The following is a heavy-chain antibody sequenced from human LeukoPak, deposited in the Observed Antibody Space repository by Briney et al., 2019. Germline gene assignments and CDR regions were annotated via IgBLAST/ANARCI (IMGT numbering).Heavy chain of an antibody. V-gene: IGHV1-2*02. CDR1: RYTFTDYY. Sequence: ASVKVSCKASRYTFTDYYMHWVRQAPGQGLEWMGWINPNSGGTNYAQKFQGRVTMTRDTSISTAYMELSRLRSDDTAVYYCARGSYDILTGYSQRLDYWGQGTLVTVSS. CDR3: ARGSYDILTGYSQRLDY. CDR2: INPNSGGT. D-gene: IGHD3-9*01. J-gene: IGHJ4*02.